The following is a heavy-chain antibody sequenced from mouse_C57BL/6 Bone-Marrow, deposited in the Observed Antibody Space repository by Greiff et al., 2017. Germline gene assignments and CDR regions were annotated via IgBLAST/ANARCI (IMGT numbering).Heavy chain of an antibody. D-gene: IGHD1-1*01. CDR1: GFTFSSYA. V-gene: IGHV5-4*01. J-gene: IGHJ2*01. Sequence: EVQLVESGGGLVKPGGSLKLSCAASGFTFSSYAMSWVRQTPEKRLEWVATISDGGSYTYYPDNVKGRFTISRDNAKNNLYLQMSHLKSEDTAMYDCARLSTVVATDYWGQGTTLTVSS. CDR2: ISDGGSYT. CDR3: ARLSTVVATDY.